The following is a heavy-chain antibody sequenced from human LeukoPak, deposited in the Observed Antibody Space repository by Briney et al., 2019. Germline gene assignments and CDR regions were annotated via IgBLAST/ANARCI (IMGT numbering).Heavy chain of an antibody. D-gene: IGHD2-15*01. J-gene: IGHJ4*02. CDR1: GFSLSTSGEG. CDR3: EHSPGSLDTVVVVDATSNLYYFDY. CDR2: IYWNDDK. Sequence: SGPTLVKPTQTLTLTCTFSGFSLSTSGEGVGWIRQPPDKAVEWLALIYWNDDKRFSPSLKSRLTITKETSKNQVVLTMTNMDPVDTATYYCEHSPGSLDTVVVVDATSNLYYFDYWGQGTLVTVSS. V-gene: IGHV2-5*01.